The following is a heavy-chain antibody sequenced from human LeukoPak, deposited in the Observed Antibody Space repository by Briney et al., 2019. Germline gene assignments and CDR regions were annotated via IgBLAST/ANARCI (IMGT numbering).Heavy chain of an antibody. D-gene: IGHD3-10*01. CDR3: ARIEYGSGNYVDF. J-gene: IGHJ4*02. CDR2: IYHSGST. V-gene: IGHV4-38-2*02. CDR1: GYSISSGYY. Sequence: SETLSLTCTVSGYSISSGYYWGWIRQPPGKGLEWIGNIYHSGSTYYNPSLKSRVTISVDKSKNQFSLKLSSVTAADTAVYYCARIEYGSGNYVDFWGQGTLVTVSS.